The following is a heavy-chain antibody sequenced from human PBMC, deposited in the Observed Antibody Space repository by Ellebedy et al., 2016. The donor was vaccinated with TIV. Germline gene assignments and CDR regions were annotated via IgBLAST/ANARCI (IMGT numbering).Heavy chain of an antibody. V-gene: IGHV3-21*01. D-gene: IGHD5-24*01. CDR2: ISSSSSYI. CDR1: GFTFSSYS. J-gene: IGHJ4*02. CDR3: ARQSQKMATIPGDLGY. Sequence: GESLKISCAASGFTFSSYSMNWVRQAPGKGLECVSSISSSSSYIYYADSVKGRFTISRDNAKNSLYLQMNSLRAEDTAVYYCARQSQKMATIPGDLGYWGQGTLVTVSS.